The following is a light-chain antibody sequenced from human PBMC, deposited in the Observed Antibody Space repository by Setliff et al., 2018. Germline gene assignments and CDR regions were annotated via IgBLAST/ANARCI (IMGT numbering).Light chain of an antibody. Sequence: PPSASGTPGQTVTISCSGDSSNTGSSTVKWYQHVPGTAPRLLIYSNAHRPAGVPGRFAGSKSGTSATLYISGLQSDDEADYYCATWADSLNGPVFGTGTRSPS. CDR1: SSNTGSST. CDR3: ATWADSLNGPV. J-gene: IGLJ1*01. V-gene: IGLV1-44*01. CDR2: SNA.